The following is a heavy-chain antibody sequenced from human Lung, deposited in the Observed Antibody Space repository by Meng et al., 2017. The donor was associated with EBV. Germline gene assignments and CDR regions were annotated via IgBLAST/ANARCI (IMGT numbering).Heavy chain of an antibody. CDR3: AVTRYCSGGSCFDY. Sequence: QVQLQQLGAGPLKPSETLSLTCAVYGGSFSGYYWSWIRQPPGKGLEWIGEINHSGSTNYNPSLKSRVTISVDTSKNQFSLKLSSVTAADTAVYYCAVTRYCSGGSCFDYWGQGTLVTVSS. J-gene: IGHJ4*02. CDR1: GGSFSGYY. D-gene: IGHD2-15*01. V-gene: IGHV4-34*01. CDR2: INHSGST.